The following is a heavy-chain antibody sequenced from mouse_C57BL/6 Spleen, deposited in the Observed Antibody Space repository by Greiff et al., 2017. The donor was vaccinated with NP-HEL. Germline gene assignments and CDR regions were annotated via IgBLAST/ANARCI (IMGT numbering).Heavy chain of an antibody. CDR1: GFTFSSYA. J-gene: IGHJ4*01. V-gene: IGHV5-4*01. CDR2: ISDGGSYT. D-gene: IGHD1-1*01. CDR3: ARDPYYGSRRGYAMDY. Sequence: EVKLMESGGGLVKPGGSLKLSCAASGFTFSSYAMSWVRQTPEKRLEWVATISDGGSYTYYPDNVKGRFTISRDNAKNNLYLQMSHLKSEDTAMYYCARDPYYGSRRGYAMDYWGQGTSVTVSS.